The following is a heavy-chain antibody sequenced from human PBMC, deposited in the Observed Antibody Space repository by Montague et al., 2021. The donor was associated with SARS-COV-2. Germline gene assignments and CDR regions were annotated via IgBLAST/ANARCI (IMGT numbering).Heavy chain of an antibody. CDR3: ARTPAVYVVVVPAARGHFDY. CDR1: GGSISSGGYY. Sequence: TRSLTCTVSGGSISSGGYYWSWIRQHPGKGLEWIGYIYYSGSTYYNPSLKSRVTISVDTSKNQFSLKLSSVTAADTAVYYCARTPAVYVVVVPAARGHFDYWGQGTLVTVSS. D-gene: IGHD2-2*01. J-gene: IGHJ4*02. CDR2: IYYSGST. V-gene: IGHV4-31*03.